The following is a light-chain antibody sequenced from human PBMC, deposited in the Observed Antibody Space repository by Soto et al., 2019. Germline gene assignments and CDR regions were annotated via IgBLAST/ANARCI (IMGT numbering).Light chain of an antibody. CDR3: QHYNRYEGT. CDR2: DAS. J-gene: IGKJ1*01. Sequence: DIQMTQSPSTLSASVGDRVTITCRASQNIRDWLAWYQQRPGKAPKLLIYDASNLESGVPSRFTGSGSGTEFSLTISSLQPDDFAIYYCQHYNRYEGTFGQGTKVDI. V-gene: IGKV1-5*01. CDR1: QNIRDW.